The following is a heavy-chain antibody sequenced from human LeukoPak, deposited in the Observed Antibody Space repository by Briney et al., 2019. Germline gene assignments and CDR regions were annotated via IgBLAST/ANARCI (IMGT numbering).Heavy chain of an antibody. D-gene: IGHD1-26*01. CDR2: ISGSGGST. CDR1: GFTFSSYA. J-gene: IGHJ4*02. Sequence: PGGSLRLSCAASGFTFSSYAMSWVRQAPGKGLEWVSAISGSGGSTYYADSVKGRFTISRDNSKNTLYLQMNSLRAEDTAVYYCAKDTGRPVGATGLGYFDYWGQGTLVTVSS. CDR3: AKDTGRPVGATGLGYFDY. V-gene: IGHV3-23*01.